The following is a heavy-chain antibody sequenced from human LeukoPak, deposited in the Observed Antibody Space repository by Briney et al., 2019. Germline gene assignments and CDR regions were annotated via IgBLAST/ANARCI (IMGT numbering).Heavy chain of an antibody. CDR2: IKQDGSQK. Sequence: GGSLRLSCTASEFTFSSYWMSWVRQAPGKGLEWVANIKQDGSQKDYVDSVKGRFTISRDNAKNSLYLQMNNLRAEDTAVYYCARYCGGDCYGMDVWGQGTTVTVSS. CDR1: EFTFSSYW. J-gene: IGHJ6*02. CDR3: ARYCGGDCYGMDV. D-gene: IGHD2-21*01. V-gene: IGHV3-7*01.